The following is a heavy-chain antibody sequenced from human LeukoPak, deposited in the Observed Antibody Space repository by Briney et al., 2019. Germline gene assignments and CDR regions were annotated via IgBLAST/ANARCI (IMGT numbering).Heavy chain of an antibody. Sequence: GESLEISCKGSGYSFTSYWIGWVRQMPGKGLEWMGIIYPGDSYIRFSPSLQGQVTISADKSISTAYLQWSSLKASDTAMYYCARTYYSDSSGYALDYWGQGTLVTVSS. J-gene: IGHJ4*02. CDR1: GYSFTSYW. CDR2: IYPGDSYI. V-gene: IGHV5-51*01. D-gene: IGHD3-22*01. CDR3: ARTYYSDSSGYALDY.